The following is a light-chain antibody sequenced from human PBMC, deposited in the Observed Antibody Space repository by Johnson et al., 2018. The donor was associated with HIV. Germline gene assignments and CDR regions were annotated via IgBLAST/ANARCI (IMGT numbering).Light chain of an antibody. CDR1: SSNIGNNY. CDR2: DNN. Sequence: QSVLTQPPSVSAAPGQKVTISCSGSSSNIGNNYVSWYQQLPGTAPKLLIYDNNKRPSGIPDRFSGSKSGTSATLGITGLQTGDEADYYCGTWDSSLSVLYSLGTGTRVTVL. J-gene: IGLJ1*01. CDR3: GTWDSSLSVLYS. V-gene: IGLV1-51*01.